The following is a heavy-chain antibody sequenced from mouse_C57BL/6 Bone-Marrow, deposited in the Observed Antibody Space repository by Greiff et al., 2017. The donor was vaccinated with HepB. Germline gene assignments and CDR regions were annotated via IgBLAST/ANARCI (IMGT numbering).Heavy chain of an antibody. D-gene: IGHD1-1*01. CDR1: GFTFSDYG. Sequence: EVQRVESGGGLVKPGGSLKLSCAASGFTFSDYGMHWVRQAPEKGLEWVAYISSGSSTIYYADTVKGRFTISRDNAKNTLFLQMTSLRSEDTAMYYCARRGLGTTVVDYWYFDVWGTGTTVTVSS. CDR2: ISSGSSTI. J-gene: IGHJ1*03. CDR3: ARRGLGTTVVDYWYFDV. V-gene: IGHV5-17*01.